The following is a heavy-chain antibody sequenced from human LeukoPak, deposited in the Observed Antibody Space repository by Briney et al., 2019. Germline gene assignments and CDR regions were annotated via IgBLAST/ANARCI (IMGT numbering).Heavy chain of an antibody. CDR1: GYIFTGYY. D-gene: IGHD6-13*01. CDR3: ARGEGDSRRWPLNY. J-gene: IGHJ4*02. Sequence: ASVKVSCKASGYIFTGYYMHWVRQAPGQGLEWMGWINPNSGGTKYAQQFQGRVTMTRDTSISTTYMELSRLTSDDTAVYYCARGEGDSRRWPLNYWGQGTLVPGSS. V-gene: IGHV1-2*02. CDR2: INPNSGGT.